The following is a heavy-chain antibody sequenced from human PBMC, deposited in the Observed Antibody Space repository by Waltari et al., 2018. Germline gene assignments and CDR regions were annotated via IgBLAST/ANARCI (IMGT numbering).Heavy chain of an antibody. V-gene: IGHV4-38-2*01. CDR1: GYSISSGYY. J-gene: IGHJ3*02. Sequence: QVQLQESGPGLVKPSETLSLTCAVSGYSISSGYYWGWLRQPPGKGLEWIGSIYHSGSTYYNPSLKSRVTISVDTSKNQFSLKLSSVTAADTAVYYCALTSSGWSTDAFDIWGQGTMVTVSS. CDR2: IYHSGST. D-gene: IGHD6-19*01. CDR3: ALTSSGWSTDAFDI.